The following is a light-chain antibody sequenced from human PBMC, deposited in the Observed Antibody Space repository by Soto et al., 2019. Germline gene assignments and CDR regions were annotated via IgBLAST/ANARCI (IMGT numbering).Light chain of an antibody. CDR3: QQTYSSLRT. Sequence: DIQMTQSPFSLSASVGDRVTITCRASQSISSHLSWYQQKPGKAPKLLIYAASSLQSGVPSRFSGSGSGTDFTLTISSLQTEDFATYYCQQTYSSLRTFGQGTKVEI. CDR2: AAS. V-gene: IGKV1-39*01. CDR1: QSISSH. J-gene: IGKJ1*01.